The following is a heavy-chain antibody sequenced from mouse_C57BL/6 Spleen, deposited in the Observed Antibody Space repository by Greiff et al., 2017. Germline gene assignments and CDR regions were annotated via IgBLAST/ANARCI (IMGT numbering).Heavy chain of an antibody. CDR2: IYPSDSET. V-gene: IGHV1-61*01. CDR3: ARGGYGSSYGFAY. J-gene: IGHJ3*01. D-gene: IGHD1-1*01. CDR1: GYTFTSYW. Sequence: QVQLQQPGAELVRPGSSVKLSCKASGYTFTSYWMDWVKQRPGQGLEWIGNIYPSDSETHYNQKFKDKATLTVDKSSSTAYMQLSSLTSEDSAVYYCARGGYGSSYGFAYWGQGTLVTVSA.